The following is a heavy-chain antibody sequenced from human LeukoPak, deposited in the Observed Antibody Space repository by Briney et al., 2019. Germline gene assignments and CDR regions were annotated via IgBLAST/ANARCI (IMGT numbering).Heavy chain of an antibody. J-gene: IGHJ4*02. V-gene: IGHV3-30-3*01. CDR1: GFTFSSYA. CDR2: ISYDGINK. D-gene: IGHD3-9*01. Sequence: PGGSLRLSCAASGFTFSSYAMHWVRQAPGKGLEWVAVISYDGINKYYADSVKGRFTISRDNSKNTLYLQMNSLRAEDTAVYYCARAVGTGFIDYWGQGTLVTVSS. CDR3: ARAVGTGFIDY.